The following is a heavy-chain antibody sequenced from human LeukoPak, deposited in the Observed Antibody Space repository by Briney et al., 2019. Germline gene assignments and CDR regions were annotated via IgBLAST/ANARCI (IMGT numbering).Heavy chain of an antibody. V-gene: IGHV4-4*02. D-gene: IGHD6-13*01. CDR1: GGSISSSNW. CDR3: ATRREVIAAADYYYYGMDV. CDR2: IYHSGST. J-gene: IGHJ6*02. Sequence: SGTLSLTCAVSGGSISSSNWWSWVRQPPGKGLEWIGEIYHSGSTNYNPSLKSRVTISVDKSKNQFSLKLSSVTAADTAVYYCATRREVIAAADYYYYGMDVWGQGTTVTVSS.